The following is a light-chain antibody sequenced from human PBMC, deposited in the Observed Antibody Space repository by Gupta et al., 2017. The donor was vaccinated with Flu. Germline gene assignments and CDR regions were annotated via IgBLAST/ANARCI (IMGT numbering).Light chain of an antibody. CDR1: QSVSSY. V-gene: IGKV3-11*01. Sequence: IVLTQSPATLSLSPGERATLSCRASQSVSSYLAWYQQKPGQAPRLLIYDASNRATGIPARCSGSGAGTDVALTISSLEPEDFAVYYCQQRNNGPLLFTFGPGTKVDIK. CDR2: DAS. J-gene: IGKJ3*01. CDR3: QQRNNGPLLFT.